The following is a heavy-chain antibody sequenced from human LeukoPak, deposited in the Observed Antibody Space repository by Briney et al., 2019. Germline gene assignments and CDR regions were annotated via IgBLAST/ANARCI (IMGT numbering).Heavy chain of an antibody. CDR1: GFTLSYYW. Sequence: PGGSLRLSCAASGFTLSYYWMSWVRQAPGKGLEWVANIKQDGSEKYYVDSVKGRFTISRDNAKNSLYLQMNSLKAEDTAVYYCARDLSSGWYRLHAQAFDIWGQGTMVTVSS. J-gene: IGHJ3*02. CDR3: ARDLSSGWYRLHAQAFDI. CDR2: IKQDGSEK. V-gene: IGHV3-7*01. D-gene: IGHD6-19*01.